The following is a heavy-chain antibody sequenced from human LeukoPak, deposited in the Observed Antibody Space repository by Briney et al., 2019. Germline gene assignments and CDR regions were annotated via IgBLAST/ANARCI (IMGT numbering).Heavy chain of an antibody. Sequence: GGSLRLSCAASGFTFSSYAMSWVRQAPGKGLEWVSAISGSGGSTYYADSVKGRFTISRDNSKNTLYLQMNSLRAEDTAVYYCAKSTDMVRGVITSGDFDYWGQGTLVTVSS. CDR1: GFTFSSYA. CDR2: ISGSGGST. V-gene: IGHV3-23*01. CDR3: AKSTDMVRGVITSGDFDY. D-gene: IGHD3-10*01. J-gene: IGHJ4*02.